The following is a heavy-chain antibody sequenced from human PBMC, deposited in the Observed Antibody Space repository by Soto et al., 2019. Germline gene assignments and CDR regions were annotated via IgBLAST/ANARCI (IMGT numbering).Heavy chain of an antibody. CDR3: AKEELGGVAVD. D-gene: IGHD3-16*01. Sequence: GGSLRLSCAASGFSFSSYAMNWVRQAPGKGLEWVSAISGSGGTTYYADSVKGRFTISRDNSKNTLFLQMNSLRAEDTAVYYCAKEELGGVAVDWGQGTLVTVSS. CDR1: GFSFSSYA. J-gene: IGHJ4*02. CDR2: ISGSGGTT. V-gene: IGHV3-23*01.